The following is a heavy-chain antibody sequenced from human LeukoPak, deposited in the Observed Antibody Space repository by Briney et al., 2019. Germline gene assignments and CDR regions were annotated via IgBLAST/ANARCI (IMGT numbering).Heavy chain of an antibody. Sequence: ASGTVSCTPSGSTFTSYGISWVRRAPGQRLERMGWFSAYDGTTVYAQNLPVRVAMTTDPSTSTAYMELRSLRSEAPTLYYCARAVRGYSYASLPYCGQGTLVTVSS. CDR3: ARAVRGYSYASLPY. CDR1: GSTFTSYG. J-gene: IGHJ4*02. V-gene: IGHV1-18*01. CDR2: FSAYDGTT. D-gene: IGHD5-18*01.